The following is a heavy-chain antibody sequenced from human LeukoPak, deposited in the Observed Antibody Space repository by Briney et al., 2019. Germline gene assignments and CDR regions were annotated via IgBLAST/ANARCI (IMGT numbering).Heavy chain of an antibody. D-gene: IGHD4-17*01. CDR2: IYYSGST. J-gene: IGHJ4*02. Sequence: SETLSLTCTVSGGSISSGGYYWSWIRQHLGKGLEWIGYIYYSGSTYYNPSLKSRVTISVDTSKNQFSLKLSSVTAADTAVYYCARDPSGGDYDNYFDYWGQGTLATVSS. CDR1: GGSISSGGYY. V-gene: IGHV4-31*03. CDR3: ARDPSGGDYDNYFDY.